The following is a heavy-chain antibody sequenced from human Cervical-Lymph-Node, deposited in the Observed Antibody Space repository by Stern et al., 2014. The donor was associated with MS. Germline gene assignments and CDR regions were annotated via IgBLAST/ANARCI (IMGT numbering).Heavy chain of an antibody. CDR1: GYTFTRNA. CDR3: ARVKPAVILDY. CDR2: INTNTGNT. Sequence: VQLVESGSELKKPGASVKVSCKASGYTFTRNAVNWVRQAPGQRLEWMGWINTNTGNTAYAQGFRGRFVFSLDTSVSTAYLQISSLKAEDMAIYYWARVKPAVILDYWGQGTLVTVSS. D-gene: IGHD2-2*01. J-gene: IGHJ4*02. V-gene: IGHV7-4-1*02.